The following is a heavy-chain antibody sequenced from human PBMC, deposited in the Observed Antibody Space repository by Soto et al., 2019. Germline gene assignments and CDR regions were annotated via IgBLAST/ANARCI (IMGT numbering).Heavy chain of an antibody. D-gene: IGHD3-22*01. CDR3: ARDGDYYDSSAVDAFDI. V-gene: IGHV3-66*01. J-gene: IGHJ3*02. CDR1: GFTVSSNY. Sequence: TGGSLRLSCAASGFTVSSNYMSWVRQAPGKGLEWVSVIYSGGSTYYADSVKGRFTISRDNSKNTLYLQMNSLRAEDTAVYYCARDGDYYDSSAVDAFDIWGQGTMVTVSS. CDR2: IYSGGST.